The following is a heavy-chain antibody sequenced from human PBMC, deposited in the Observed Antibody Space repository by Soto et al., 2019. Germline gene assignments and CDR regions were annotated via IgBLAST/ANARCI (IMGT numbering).Heavy chain of an antibody. CDR1: GGSFSGYY. CDR2: INHSGST. D-gene: IGHD6-13*01. V-gene: IGHV4-34*01. CDR3: ARGPIAAAGPFDY. J-gene: IGHJ4*02. Sequence: SETLSLTCAVYGGSFSGYYWSWIRQPPGKGLEWIGEINHSGSTNYNPSLKSRVTISVDTSKNQFSLKLSSVTAADTAVYYCARGPIAAAGPFDYWGQGTLVTVSS.